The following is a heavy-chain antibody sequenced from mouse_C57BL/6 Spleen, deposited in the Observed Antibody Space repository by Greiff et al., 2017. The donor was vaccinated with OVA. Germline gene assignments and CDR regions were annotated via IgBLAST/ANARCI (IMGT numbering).Heavy chain of an antibody. J-gene: IGHJ2*01. D-gene: IGHD2-5*01. CDR1: GYTFTDYY. CDR3: TRGTIVTYFDY. Sequence: VQLQQSGPELVKPGASVKISCKASGYTFTDYYMNWVKQSHGKSLEWIGAIDPETGGTAYNQKFKGKAILTADKSSSTAYMELRSLTSEDSAVYYCTRGTIVTYFDYWGQGTTLTVSS. CDR2: IDPETGGT. V-gene: IGHV1-26*01.